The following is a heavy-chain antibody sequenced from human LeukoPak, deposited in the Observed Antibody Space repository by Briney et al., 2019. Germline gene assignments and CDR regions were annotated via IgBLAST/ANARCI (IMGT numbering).Heavy chain of an antibody. V-gene: IGHV1-69*13. CDR1: GGTFSSYA. CDR3: ARVSAAGSGFLDL. D-gene: IGHD6-13*01. CDR2: IIPIFGTA. J-gene: IGHJ2*01. Sequence: SVKVSCKASGGTFSSYAISWVRQAPGQGLEWMGGIIPIFGTANYAQKFQGRVTITADESTSTAYMELSSLRSEDTAVYYCARVSAAGSGFLDLWGRGTLVLVSA.